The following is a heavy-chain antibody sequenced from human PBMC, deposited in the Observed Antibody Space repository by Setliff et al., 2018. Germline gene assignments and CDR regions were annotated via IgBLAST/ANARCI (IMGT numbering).Heavy chain of an antibody. CDR1: GYTFTDHY. CDR2: INPNNGGT. CDR3: VREGLSFGPGCCPNWLDP. Sequence: ASVKVSCKASGYTFTDHYLYWVRQAPGQGLECMGRINPNNGGTNYAQKFQGRVTLTRDTSITTVYMELSALTSDDTAVYYCVREGLSFGPGCCPNWLDPWGQGTLVTVSS. V-gene: IGHV1-2*06. J-gene: IGHJ5*02. D-gene: IGHD3-3*01.